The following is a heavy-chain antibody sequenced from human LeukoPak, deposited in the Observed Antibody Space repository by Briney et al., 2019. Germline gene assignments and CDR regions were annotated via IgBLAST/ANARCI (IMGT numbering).Heavy chain of an antibody. CDR2: TYHSGST. CDR1: GYSISSGYY. Sequence: PSETLSLTCAVSGYSISSGYYWGWIRQPPGKGLEWIGSTYHSGSTYYNPSLKSRVTISVDTSKNQFSLKLSSVTAADTAVYYCASLPGYSYGTGIDYWGQGTLVTVSS. V-gene: IGHV4-38-2*01. D-gene: IGHD5-18*01. CDR3: ASLPGYSYGTGIDY. J-gene: IGHJ4*02.